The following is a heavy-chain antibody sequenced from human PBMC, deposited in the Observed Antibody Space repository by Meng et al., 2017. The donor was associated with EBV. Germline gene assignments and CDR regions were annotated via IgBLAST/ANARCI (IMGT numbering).Heavy chain of an antibody. CDR2: FLPRLGAP. CDR3: ASESGRGYTPDY. Sequence: VHWVQTAAGVKKPGSSVKVSCKTSGGPFRYYAISWVRHAPGQGLEWLGGFLPRLGAPNYAQKFHGRVKITADESTSTHYMDLSSLRSEDTAIYYCASESGRGYTPDYWGQGTLVTVSS. CDR1: GGPFRYYA. D-gene: IGHD3-10*01. V-gene: IGHV1-69*01. J-gene: IGHJ4*02.